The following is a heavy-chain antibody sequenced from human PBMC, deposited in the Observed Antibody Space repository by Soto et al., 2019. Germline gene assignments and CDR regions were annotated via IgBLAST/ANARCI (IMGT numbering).Heavy chain of an antibody. CDR2: IGSNGAST. Sequence: GSLRLSCSASGFTFSQSAMHWVRQAPGKGLEYVAAIGSNGASTFYPGSVKGRFIISRDNSKNTLFLQMNTLRPDDTAVYYCVRGGGGYAGSPLWFDSWGQGPLVTVSS. CDR3: VRGGGGYAGSPLWFDS. CDR1: GFTFSQSA. D-gene: IGHD3-16*01. J-gene: IGHJ5*01. V-gene: IGHV3-64D*06.